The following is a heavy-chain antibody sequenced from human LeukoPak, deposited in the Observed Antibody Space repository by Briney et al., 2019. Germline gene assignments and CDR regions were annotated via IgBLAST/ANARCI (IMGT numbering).Heavy chain of an antibody. D-gene: IGHD4-23*01. CDR1: GGSVTGFS. CDR3: VRGRNVKWVPGVGGNPRASRYYYYMDV. J-gene: IGHJ6*03. CDR2: INHSGGT. V-gene: IGHV4-34*01. Sequence: SETLSLTCAVYGGSVTGFSWSWIRQSPVKGLESIGEINHSGGTNYPPSLQSRVTLSLDTSKNQFSLTLTSVTAADTAVYYCVRGRNVKWVPGVGGNPRASRYYYYMDVWGKGTTVTVSS.